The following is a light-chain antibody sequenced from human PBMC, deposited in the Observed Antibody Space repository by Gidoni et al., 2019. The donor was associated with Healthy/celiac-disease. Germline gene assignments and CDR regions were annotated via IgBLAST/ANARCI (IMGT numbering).Light chain of an antibody. CDR2: AAS. J-gene: IGKJ1*01. CDR3: HQIYSTLRT. Sequence: DIHVTQQPSSLSASVGDRATITCRATQSISSYLNWYQQKPGKALKILIYAASSLQSGVPSKFIGSGSGPDFTLTITSLQPEVFASYSGHQIYSTLRTFGQGTKVEIK. V-gene: IGKV1-39*01. CDR1: QSISSY.